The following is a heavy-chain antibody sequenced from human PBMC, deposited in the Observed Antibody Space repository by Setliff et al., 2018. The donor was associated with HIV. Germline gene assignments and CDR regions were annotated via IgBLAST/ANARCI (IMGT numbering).Heavy chain of an antibody. CDR1: GYSISNDYY. Sequence: PSETLSLTCTVSGYSISNDYYWGWIRQPPGKGLEWIASIYHSGNTYYNPSLKSRVTISVDTSKNQFSLRLSSVTAADTAVYYCARDRSPRGDGPSYDFAWALDLWGQGTMVTVSS. V-gene: IGHV4-38-2*02. D-gene: IGHD2-21*01. J-gene: IGHJ3*01. CDR3: ARDRSPRGDGPSYDFAWALDL. CDR2: IYHSGNT.